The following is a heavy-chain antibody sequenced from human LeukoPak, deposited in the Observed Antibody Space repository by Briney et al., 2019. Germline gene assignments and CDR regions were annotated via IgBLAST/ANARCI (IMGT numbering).Heavy chain of an antibody. J-gene: IGHJ1*01. Sequence: PSETLSLTCTVSGGSISTYYWNWIRQPPGKGLEWIGYIYHSGSTNYNPSLQSRVTISVDTSKDQFSLNLNSVTAADTAVYYCARGGAARLHFQNWGQGTLVTVSS. CDR1: GGSISTYY. D-gene: IGHD6-6*01. CDR2: IYHSGST. V-gene: IGHV4-59*01. CDR3: ARGGAARLHFQN.